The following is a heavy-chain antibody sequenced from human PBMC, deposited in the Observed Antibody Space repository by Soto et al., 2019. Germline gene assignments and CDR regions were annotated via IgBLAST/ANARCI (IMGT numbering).Heavy chain of an antibody. CDR1: GFTFSDHP. Sequence: EVQLVESGGGVVQPGGSLRVSCAASGFTFSDHPMDWVRQAPGKGLEWVGRTGNKAHSYSTSYAASVKDRFTISRDDSKNSLHLQINSLKTEDTAVYYCARAGYGGNSDYWGQGTLVTVSS. J-gene: IGHJ4*02. CDR2: TGNKAHSYST. V-gene: IGHV3-72*01. D-gene: IGHD4-17*01. CDR3: ARAGYGGNSDY.